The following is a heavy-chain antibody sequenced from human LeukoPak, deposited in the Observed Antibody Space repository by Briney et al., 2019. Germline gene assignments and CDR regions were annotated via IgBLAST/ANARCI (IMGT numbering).Heavy chain of an antibody. D-gene: IGHD3-10*01. CDR3: AREAYYGSGRSRQPSPV. V-gene: IGHV3-30*15. J-gene: IGHJ4*02. CDR1: GFTFSSYA. Sequence: HPGTSLRLSCAASGFTFSSYAMYWVRQAPGKGLEWVSLISKDGFNQDHADSVKGRFTISRDNSRDTSYLQMSSLRPEDTAVYYCAREAYYGSGRSRQPSPVWGQGTLVIVSS. CDR2: ISKDGFNQ.